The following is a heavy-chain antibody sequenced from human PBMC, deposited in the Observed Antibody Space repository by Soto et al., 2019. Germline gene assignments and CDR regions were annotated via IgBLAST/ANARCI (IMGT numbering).Heavy chain of an antibody. CDR2: IYYSGST. CDR1: GGSISSYY. V-gene: IGHV4-59*01. CDR3: ARDPGYSYGSEFYYYGMDV. D-gene: IGHD5-18*01. Sequence: SETLSLTCTVSGGSISSYYWSWIRQPPGKGLEWIGYIYYSGSTNYNPCLKSRVTISVDTSKNQFSLKLSSVTAADTAVYYCARDPGYSYGSEFYYYGMDVWGQGTTVTVSS. J-gene: IGHJ6*02.